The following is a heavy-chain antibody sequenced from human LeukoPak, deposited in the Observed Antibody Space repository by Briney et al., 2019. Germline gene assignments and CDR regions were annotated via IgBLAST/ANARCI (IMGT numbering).Heavy chain of an antibody. CDR2: ISSSSSYI. CDR1: GFTFSSYS. Sequence: GGSLRLSCAASGFTFSSYSMNWVRQAPGKGLEWVSSISSSSSYIYYAGSVKGRFTISRDNAKNSLYLQMNSLRAEDTAVYYCARDFAAAGGVDYWGQGTLVTVSS. V-gene: IGHV3-21*01. D-gene: IGHD6-13*01. J-gene: IGHJ4*02. CDR3: ARDFAAAGGVDY.